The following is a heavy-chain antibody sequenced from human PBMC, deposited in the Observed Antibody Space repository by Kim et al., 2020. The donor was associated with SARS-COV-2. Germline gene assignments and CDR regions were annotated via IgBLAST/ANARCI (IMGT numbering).Heavy chain of an antibody. CDR2: INAGNGNT. J-gene: IGHJ2*01. CDR3: ARVRGNYWYFDL. V-gene: IGHV1-3*01. D-gene: IGHD2-15*01. CDR1: GYTFTSYA. Sequence: ASVKVSCKASGYTFTSYAMHWVRQAPGQRLEWMGWINAGNGNTKYSQKFQGRVTITRDTSASTAYMELSSLRSEDTAVYYCARVRGNYWYFDLWGRGTLVTVSS.